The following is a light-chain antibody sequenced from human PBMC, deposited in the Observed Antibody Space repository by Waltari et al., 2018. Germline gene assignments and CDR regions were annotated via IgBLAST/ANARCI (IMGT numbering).Light chain of an antibody. V-gene: IGLV4-60*03. J-gene: IGLJ3*02. Sequence: QPVLTQSSSASASLGSSVKLTCTLSSGHRDYIIAWHQQQPGKAPRFLMQLEGSGTYTKGSGVPDRFSGSSSGADRYLTISNLQSEDEADYYCETWDNTQEFGGGTKLTVL. CDR3: ETWDNTQE. CDR2: LEGSGTY. CDR1: SGHRDYI.